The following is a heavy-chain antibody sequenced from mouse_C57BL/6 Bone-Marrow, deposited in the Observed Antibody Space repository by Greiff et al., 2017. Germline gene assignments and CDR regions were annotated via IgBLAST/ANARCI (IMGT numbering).Heavy chain of an antibody. CDR2: LYPGSGST. CDR3: ASNYGSSYWYFDV. V-gene: IGHV1-55*01. D-gene: IGHD1-1*01. Sequence: VQLQQPGAELVKPGASVKMSCKASGYTFTSYWITWVKQRPGQGLEWIGDLYPGSGSTNYNEKFKSKATLTVDTSSSTAYMQLSSLTSEDSAVYYCASNYGSSYWYFDVWGTGTTVTVSS. CDR1: GYTFTSYW. J-gene: IGHJ1*03.